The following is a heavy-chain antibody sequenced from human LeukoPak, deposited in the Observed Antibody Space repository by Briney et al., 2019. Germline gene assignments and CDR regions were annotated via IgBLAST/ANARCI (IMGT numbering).Heavy chain of an antibody. CDR2: ISWDGGST. Sequence: PGGSRRLSCAASGFTFDDYTMHWVRQAPGKGLEWVSLISWDGGSTYYADSVKGRFTISRDNSKNSLYLQMNSLRTEDTALYYCAKDIAAAGTEYFQHWGQGTLVTVSS. CDR1: GFTFDDYT. J-gene: IGHJ1*01. V-gene: IGHV3-43*01. CDR3: AKDIAAAGTEYFQH. D-gene: IGHD6-13*01.